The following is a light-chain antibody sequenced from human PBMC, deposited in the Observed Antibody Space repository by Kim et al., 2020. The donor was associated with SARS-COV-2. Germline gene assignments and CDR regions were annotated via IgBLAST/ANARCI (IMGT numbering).Light chain of an antibody. CDR2: RAS. J-gene: IGKJ1*01. Sequence: DIQMTQSPSTLSASVGDRVTITCRASQSVGRSLIWYQQKPGKAPKLLISRASNLDTGAPSRFSGSGSGTQFTLTISSLQPDDFATYFCHQHSGDWTFGQGTKVDIK. V-gene: IGKV1-5*03. CDR3: HQHSGDWT. CDR1: QSVGRS.